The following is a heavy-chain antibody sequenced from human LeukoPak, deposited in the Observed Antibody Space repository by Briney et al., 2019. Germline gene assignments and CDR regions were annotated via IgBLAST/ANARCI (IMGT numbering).Heavy chain of an antibody. CDR1: GFTFSDYY. V-gene: IGHV3-11*04. J-gene: IGHJ4*02. CDR2: ISSSGSTI. Sequence: GGSLRLSCAASGFTFSDYYMSWIRQAPGKGLEWVSYISSSGSTIYYADSVKGRFTISRDNAKNSLYLQMNSLRAEDTAVYYCAGTVVIDYFDYWGQGTLVTVSS. CDR3: AGTVVIDYFDY. D-gene: IGHD4-23*01.